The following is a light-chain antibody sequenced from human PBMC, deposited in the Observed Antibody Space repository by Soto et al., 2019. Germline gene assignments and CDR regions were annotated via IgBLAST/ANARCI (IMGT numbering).Light chain of an antibody. CDR2: DAS. Sequence: TQPPPYLFAPLEARVTSTSQRSQAIGNILQWYQQKEGKAPKLLIYDASNLETGVPSRFSGSGSGTDFTFTISSLQPEDIGTYYCQQYDNLPYSFGQGTKLEIK. J-gene: IGKJ2*01. V-gene: IGKV1-33*01. CDR3: QQYDNLPYS. CDR1: QAIGNI.